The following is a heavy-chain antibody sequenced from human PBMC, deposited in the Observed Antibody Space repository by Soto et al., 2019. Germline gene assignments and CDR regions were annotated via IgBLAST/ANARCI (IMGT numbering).Heavy chain of an antibody. J-gene: IGHJ4*02. CDR3: AKSGARSNYRPLDY. V-gene: IGHV3-23*01. D-gene: IGHD4-4*01. CDR2: VSGSGGST. CDR1: GFTFSSYV. Sequence: GGSLRLSCAASGFTFSSYVMSWVRQAPGKGLEWVSGVSGSGGSTFYPDSVKGRFTISRDNSKNTLYLQMSSLRAEDTAVYYCAKSGARSNYRPLDYWGQGTLVTVSS.